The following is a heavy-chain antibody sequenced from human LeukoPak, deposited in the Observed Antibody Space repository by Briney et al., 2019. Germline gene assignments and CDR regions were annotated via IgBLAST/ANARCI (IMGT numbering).Heavy chain of an antibody. J-gene: IGHJ3*02. CDR1: GFTFSSYA. D-gene: IGHD3-22*01. V-gene: IGHV3-23*01. Sequence: GGSLRLSCAASGFTFSSYAMSWVRQAPGKGLEWVSAISGSGGSTYYADSVKGRFTISRVNSKNTLYLQMNSLRAEDTAVYYCAKDRWANMIVVVMHAFDIWGQGTMVTVSS. CDR3: AKDRWANMIVVVMHAFDI. CDR2: ISGSGGST.